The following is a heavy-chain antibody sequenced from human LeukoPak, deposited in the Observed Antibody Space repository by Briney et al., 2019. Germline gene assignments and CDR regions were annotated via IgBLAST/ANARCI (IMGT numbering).Heavy chain of an antibody. CDR1: GGSVSSGSYY. D-gene: IGHD1-26*01. J-gene: IGHJ4*02. Sequence: SETLSLTCTVSGGSVSSGSYYWSWIRQPPGKGLEWIGYIYYSGSTNYNPSLKSRVTISVDTSKNQFSLKLSSVTVADTAVYYCVRDRELYYWGQGILVTVSS. CDR3: VRDRELYY. V-gene: IGHV4-61*01. CDR2: IYYSGST.